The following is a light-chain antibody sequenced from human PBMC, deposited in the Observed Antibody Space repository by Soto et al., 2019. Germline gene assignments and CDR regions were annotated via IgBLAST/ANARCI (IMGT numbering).Light chain of an antibody. CDR1: QSVSNR. V-gene: IGKV1-5*03. J-gene: IGKJ2*01. CDR2: KAS. CDR3: QQYNSYTYT. Sequence: DIQMTQSPSTLSASVGDRVTITCRASQSVSNRLAWYHQKPGKAPKLLIYKASSLGSGVPSRFSGRGSWTEFTLNIRSLQPDDFANYYCQQYNSYTYTFGQGTKLEIK.